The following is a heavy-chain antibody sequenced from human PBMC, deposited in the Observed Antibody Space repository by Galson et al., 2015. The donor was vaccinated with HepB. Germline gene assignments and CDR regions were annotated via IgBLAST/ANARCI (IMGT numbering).Heavy chain of an antibody. Sequence: SLRLSCAASGFTFSSYAMSWVRQAPGKGLEWVSAISGSGGSTYYADSVKGRFTISRDNSKNTLYLQMNSLRAEDTAVYYCAKERGYGSGSYYHYGMDVWGQGTTVTVSS. CDR1: GFTFSSYA. CDR2: ISGSGGST. CDR3: AKERGYGSGSYYHYGMDV. J-gene: IGHJ6*02. V-gene: IGHV3-23*01. D-gene: IGHD3-10*01.